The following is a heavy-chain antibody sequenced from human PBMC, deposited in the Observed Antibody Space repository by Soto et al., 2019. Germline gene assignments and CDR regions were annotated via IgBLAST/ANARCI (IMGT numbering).Heavy chain of an antibody. CDR2: LYNGGSP. CDR1: GFTVTSKY. J-gene: IGHJ2*01. V-gene: IGHV3-53*01. Sequence: EVQLVESGGGLIQPGGSLRLSCAASGFTVTSKYMSWVRQAPGKGLEWVSVLYNGGSPYYADSVKGRFTISRANSPNSLDVPTHSVGAEDTAMYCCARGISEIVGLVAATLPPWYFDLWGRGTLVTVSP. D-gene: IGHD2-15*01. CDR3: ARGISEIVGLVAATLPPWYFDL.